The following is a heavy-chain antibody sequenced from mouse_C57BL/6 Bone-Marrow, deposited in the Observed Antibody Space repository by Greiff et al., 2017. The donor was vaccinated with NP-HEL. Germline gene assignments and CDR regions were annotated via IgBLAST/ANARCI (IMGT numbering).Heavy chain of an antibody. J-gene: IGHJ3*01. CDR3: AREWRLGPWGWFAY. CDR2: IDPNSGGT. Sequence: VQLQQPGAELVKPGASVKLSCKASGYTFTSYWMHWVKQRPGRGLEWIGRIDPNSGGTKYNEKFKSKATLTVDKPSSTAYMQLSSLTSENSAVYYCAREWRLGPWGWFAYWGQGTLVTVSA. V-gene: IGHV1-72*01. CDR1: GYTFTSYW.